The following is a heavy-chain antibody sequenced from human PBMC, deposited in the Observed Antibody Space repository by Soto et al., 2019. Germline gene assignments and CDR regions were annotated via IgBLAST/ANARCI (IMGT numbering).Heavy chain of an antibody. CDR1: GFTFSSYA. J-gene: IGHJ6*02. D-gene: IGHD6-19*01. CDR3: AKDRVQGGWSGSICYYYGMDV. CDR2: ISGSGGST. Sequence: GGSLRLSCAASGFTFSSYAMSWVRQAPGKGLEWVSAISGSGGSTYYADSVKGRFTISRDNSKNTLYLQMNSLRAEDTAVYYCAKDRVQGGWSGSICYYYGMDVWGQGTTVTVSS. V-gene: IGHV3-23*01.